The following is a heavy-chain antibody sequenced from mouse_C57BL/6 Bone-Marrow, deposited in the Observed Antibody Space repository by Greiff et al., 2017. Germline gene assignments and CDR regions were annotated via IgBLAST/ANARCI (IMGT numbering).Heavy chain of an antibody. CDR1: GYSFADYN. Sequence: VQLQQSGPELVKPGASVKISCKASGYSFADYNMNWVKQSNGKSLEWIGVINPNYGTTSYNQKFKGKATLTVDQSSSTAYMQHNSLTSEDAAVYYGARSSIYSWFAYWGQGTLVTVSA. CDR3: ARSSIYSWFAY. V-gene: IGHV1-39*01. CDR2: INPNYGTT. J-gene: IGHJ3*01. D-gene: IGHD2-12*01.